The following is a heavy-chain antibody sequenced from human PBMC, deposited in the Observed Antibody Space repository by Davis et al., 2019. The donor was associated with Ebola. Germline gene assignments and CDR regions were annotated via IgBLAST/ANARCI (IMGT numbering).Heavy chain of an antibody. D-gene: IGHD6-13*01. CDR2: ILYSGST. J-gene: IGHJ5*02. V-gene: IGHV4-61*01. CDR3: ARSPGIARYNWFDP. CDR1: GDSVRSATYY. Sequence: SETLSLTCTVSGDSVRSATYYWSWVRQPPGKGLEWIGYILYSGSTSYNPSLKSRVTISVDTSKNQFSLKLSSVTAADTAVNYCARSPGIARYNWFDPWGQGTLVTVSS.